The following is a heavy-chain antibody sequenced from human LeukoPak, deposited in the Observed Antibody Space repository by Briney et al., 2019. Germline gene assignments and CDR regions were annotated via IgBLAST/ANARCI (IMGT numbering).Heavy chain of an antibody. D-gene: IGHD6-19*01. V-gene: IGHV3-30*03. Sequence: PGGALTLSCAASGFTFSSYGMPWVRQAPGKGLEWVAVISYDGSNKYYADSVKGRFTISIDNSKNTMYLKMNSLRAEDTAVYYCARVSDSSGWYYFDYWGQGTLVTVSS. CDR3: ARVSDSSGWYYFDY. CDR1: GFTFSSYG. J-gene: IGHJ4*02. CDR2: ISYDGSNK.